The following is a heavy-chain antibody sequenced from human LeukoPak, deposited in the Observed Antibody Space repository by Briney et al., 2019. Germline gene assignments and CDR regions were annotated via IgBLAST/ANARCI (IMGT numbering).Heavy chain of an antibody. V-gene: IGHV1-3*03. CDR1: GYTFTSYA. D-gene: IGHD4-17*01. CDR2: INAGNGNT. CDR3: ARGHYGDYVWFDP. Sequence: ASVKVSCKASGYTFTSYAMHWVRQAPGQRLEWMGWINAGNGNTKYSQEFQGRVTITRDTSASTAYMELSSLRSEDMAVYYCARGHYGDYVWFDPWGQGTLVTVSS. J-gene: IGHJ5*02.